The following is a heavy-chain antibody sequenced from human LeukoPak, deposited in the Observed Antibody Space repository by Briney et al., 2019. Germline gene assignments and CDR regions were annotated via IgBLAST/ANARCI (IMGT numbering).Heavy chain of an antibody. J-gene: IGHJ3*01. CDR3: ARDIELST. CDR1: GFTFSGLA. Sequence: GGSLRLSCAASGFTFSGLAMTWVRQAPGKGLEWVSSIGSDYKTHYSECVKGRFAISRDNSKDTLYLQMNSLRAEDTAIYYCARDIELSTWGLGTMVTVSS. D-gene: IGHD3-16*02. CDR2: IGSDYKT. V-gene: IGHV3-23*01.